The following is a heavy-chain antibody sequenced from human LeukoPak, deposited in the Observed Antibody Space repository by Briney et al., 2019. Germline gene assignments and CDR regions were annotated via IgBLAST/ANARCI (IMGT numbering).Heavy chain of an antibody. J-gene: IGHJ4*02. Sequence: GGSLRLSCAASGFSLSDHYIDWVRQAPGKGLEWVSVIYSGGSTYYADSVKGRFTISRDNSKNTVYLQMNSLRAEDTAVYYCARESSGWLQLFDYWGQGTLVTVSS. CDR1: GFSLSDHY. CDR2: IYSGGST. V-gene: IGHV3-66*01. D-gene: IGHD5-24*01. CDR3: ARESSGWLQLFDY.